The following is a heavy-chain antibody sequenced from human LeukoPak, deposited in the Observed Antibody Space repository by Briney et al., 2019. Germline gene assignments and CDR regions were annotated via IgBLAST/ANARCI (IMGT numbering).Heavy chain of an antibody. J-gene: IGHJ4*02. Sequence: SVKVSCKASGGTFSSYAISWVRQAPGQGLEWMGGIIPIFGTANYAQKLQGRVAMTTDTSTSTAYMELRSLRSDDTAVYYCARGYSSSWYGGGYYFDYWGQGTLVTVSS. CDR2: IIPIFGTA. CDR3: ARGYSSSWYGGGYYFDY. CDR1: GGTFSSYA. D-gene: IGHD6-13*01. V-gene: IGHV1-69*05.